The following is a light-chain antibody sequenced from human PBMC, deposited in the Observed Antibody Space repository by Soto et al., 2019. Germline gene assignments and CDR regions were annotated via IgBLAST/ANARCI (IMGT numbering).Light chain of an antibody. CDR1: QTVSNN. CDR2: GAS. V-gene: IGKV3-15*01. Sequence: EIVMTQSPATLSVSPGERATLFFRASQTVSNNLAWYQQKPGQAPRLLIYGASTRATGIPARFSGSGSGTEFTLTISSLQSEDFAVYYCQQYNNWPPWTFGQGTKVDIK. CDR3: QQYNNWPPWT. J-gene: IGKJ1*01.